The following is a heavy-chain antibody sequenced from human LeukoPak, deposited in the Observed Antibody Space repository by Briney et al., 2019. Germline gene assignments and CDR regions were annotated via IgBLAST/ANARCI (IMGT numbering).Heavy chain of an antibody. J-gene: IGHJ4*02. V-gene: IGHV3-74*01. CDR3: SRSAYYDGSGNYYDY. CDR2: ISDGGSTT. Sequence: GGSLRHSCAASGFTFSSYWMHWVRQAPGKGLVWVSRISDGGSTTTYADSVKGRFTISRDNAKNTLYLQMNGLRAEDTAVYYCSRSAYYDGSGNYYDYWGQGTLVTVSS. D-gene: IGHD3-22*01. CDR1: GFTFSSYW.